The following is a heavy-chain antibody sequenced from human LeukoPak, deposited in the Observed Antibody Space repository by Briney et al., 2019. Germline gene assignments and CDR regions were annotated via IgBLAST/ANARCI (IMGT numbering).Heavy chain of an antibody. CDR3: AKDIRDGYNYVGTFDY. V-gene: IGHV3-9*01. D-gene: IGHD5-24*01. CDR1: GFTFDDYA. CDR2: ISWNSGSI. Sequence: GRSLRLSCAASGFTFDDYAMHWVRQAPGKGLEWVSGISWNSGSIGYADSVKGRFTISRDNAKNSLYLQMNSLRAEDTALYYCAKDIRDGYNYVGTFDYWGQGTLVTVSS. J-gene: IGHJ4*02.